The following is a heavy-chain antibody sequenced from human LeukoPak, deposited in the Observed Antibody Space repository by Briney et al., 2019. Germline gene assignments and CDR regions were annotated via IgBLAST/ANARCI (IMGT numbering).Heavy chain of an antibody. D-gene: IGHD4-17*01. V-gene: IGHV3-7*01. Sequence: GGSLRLSCAASGFTFSSYWMSWVRQAPGKGLEWVANIKQDGSEKYYVDSVKGRFTISRDNAKNSLYLQMNSLRAEDTAVYYCAREKGLYGDYAAYYYYYMDVWGKGTTVTVSS. J-gene: IGHJ6*03. CDR3: AREKGLYGDYAAYYYYYMDV. CDR1: GFTFSSYW. CDR2: IKQDGSEK.